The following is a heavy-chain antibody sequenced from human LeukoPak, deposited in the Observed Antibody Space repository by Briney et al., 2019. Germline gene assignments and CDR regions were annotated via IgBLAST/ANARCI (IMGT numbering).Heavy chain of an antibody. CDR3: ARESDIVVVPAAYYYYMDV. CDR1: GGSISSGSYY. Sequence: SQTLSLTCTVSGGSISSGSYYWSWIRQPAGKGLEWIGRIYTSGSTNYNPSLKSRVTISVDTSKTQFSLKLSSVTDADTAVYYCARESDIVVVPAAYYYYMDVWGKGTTVTVSS. CDR2: IYTSGST. J-gene: IGHJ6*03. D-gene: IGHD2-2*01. V-gene: IGHV4-61*02.